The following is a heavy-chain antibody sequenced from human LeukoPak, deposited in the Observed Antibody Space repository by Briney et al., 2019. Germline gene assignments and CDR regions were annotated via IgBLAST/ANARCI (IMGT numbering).Heavy chain of an antibody. D-gene: IGHD6-19*01. CDR2: INHSGST. J-gene: IGHJ4*02. CDR3: ARRYSSGWPFDY. CDR1: GGSFSGYY. V-gene: IGHV4-34*01. Sequence: SETLSLTCAVYGGSFSGYYWSWIRQPPGKGLEWIGEINHSGSTNYNPSLKSQVTISVDTSKNQFSLKLSSVTAADTAVYYCARRYSSGWPFDYWGQGTLVTVSS.